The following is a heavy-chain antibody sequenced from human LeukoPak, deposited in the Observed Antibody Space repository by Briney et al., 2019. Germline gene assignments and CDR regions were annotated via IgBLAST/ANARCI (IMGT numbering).Heavy chain of an antibody. CDR1: GGSISSGSYY. CDR2: INHSGST. J-gene: IGHJ5*02. D-gene: IGHD6-13*01. V-gene: IGHV4-39*07. CDR3: ARGRSSSWTRSNNWFDP. Sequence: SETLSLTCTVSGGSISSGSYYWSWIHQPPGKGVEWIGEINHSGSTNYNPSLKSRVTISVDTSKNQFSLKLSSVTAADTAVYYCARGRSSSWTRSNNWFDPWGQGTLVTVSS.